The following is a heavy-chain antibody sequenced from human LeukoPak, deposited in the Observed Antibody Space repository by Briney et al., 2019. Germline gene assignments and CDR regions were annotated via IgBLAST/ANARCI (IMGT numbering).Heavy chain of an antibody. J-gene: IGHJ3*02. CDR2: IKQDGSEK. CDR3: ARDSDIVVVPAAMGADAFDI. V-gene: IGHV3-7*01. CDR1: GFTFSTYW. Sequence: GGSLRLSCAASGFTFSTYWMKWVRQAPGKGLEWVADIKQDGSEKYYVDSVKGRFTISRDNAKNSLYLQMNSLRAEDTAVYYCARDSDIVVVPAAMGADAFDIWGQGTMVTVSS. D-gene: IGHD2-2*01.